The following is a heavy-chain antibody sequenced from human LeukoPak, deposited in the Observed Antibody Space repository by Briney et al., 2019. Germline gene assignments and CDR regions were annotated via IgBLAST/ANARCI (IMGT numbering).Heavy chain of an antibody. J-gene: IGHJ3*02. D-gene: IGHD6-13*01. V-gene: IGHV1-69*13. CDR3: ARRPTTGYSSSWPFTWAFDI. Sequence: GASVKVSCKASGYTFTSYGISWVRQAPGQGLEWMGGIIPIFGTANYAQKFQGRVTITADESTSTAYMELSSLRSEDTAVYYCARRPTTGYSSSWPFTWAFDIWGQGTMVTVSS. CDR1: GYTFTSYG. CDR2: IIPIFGTA.